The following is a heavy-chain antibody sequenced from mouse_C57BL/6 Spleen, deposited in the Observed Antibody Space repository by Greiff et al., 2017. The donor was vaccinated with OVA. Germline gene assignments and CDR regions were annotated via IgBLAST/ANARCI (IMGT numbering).Heavy chain of an antibody. CDR3: ARDYYGSSYWYFDV. J-gene: IGHJ1*03. CDR1: GYAFSSYW. D-gene: IGHD1-1*01. CDR2: IYPGDGDT. Sequence: QVQLKESGAELVKPGASVKISCKASGYAFSSYWMNWVKQRPGKGLEWIGQIYPGDGDTNYNGKFKGKATLTADKSSSTAYMQLSSLTSEDSAVYFCARDYYGSSYWYFDVWGTGTTVTVSS. V-gene: IGHV1-80*01.